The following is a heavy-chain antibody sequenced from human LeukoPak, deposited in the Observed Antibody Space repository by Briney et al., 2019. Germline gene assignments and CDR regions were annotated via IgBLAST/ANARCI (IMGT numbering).Heavy chain of an antibody. CDR1: GGSISSYY. CDR2: IYTSGST. Sequence: PSETLSLTCTVSGGSISSYYWSWIRQPAGKGLEWIGRIYTSGSTNYNPSLKSRVTMSVDTSKNQSSLKLSSVTAADTAVYYCARDLTTVTTLPAFDLWGRGTLVTVSS. D-gene: IGHD4-4*01. J-gene: IGHJ2*01. V-gene: IGHV4-4*07. CDR3: ARDLTTVTTLPAFDL.